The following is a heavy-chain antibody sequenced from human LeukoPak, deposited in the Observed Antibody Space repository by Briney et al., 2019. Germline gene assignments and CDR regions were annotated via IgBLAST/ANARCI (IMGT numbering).Heavy chain of an antibody. CDR2: IYYSGST. V-gene: IGHV4-39*01. CDR3: ARLAKYSSSWYIDY. J-gene: IGHJ4*02. CDR1: GGSISSSSYY. Sequence: PSETLSLTCTVSGGSISSSSYYWGWIRQPPGKGLEWIGSIYYSGSTYYNPSLKSRVTISVDTSKNQFSLKLSSVTAADTAVYYCARLAKYSSSWYIDYWGQGTLVTVSS. D-gene: IGHD6-13*01.